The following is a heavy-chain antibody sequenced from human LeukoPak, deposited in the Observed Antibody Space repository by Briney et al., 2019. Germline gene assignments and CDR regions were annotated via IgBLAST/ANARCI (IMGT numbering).Heavy chain of an antibody. Sequence: SETLSLTRTVSGGSTSSYYWSWIRQPPGKGLEWIGYIYYSGSTNYNPSLKSRVTISVDTSKNQFSLKLSSVTAADTAVYYCARGGGGYCSSTSCYVDWFDPWGQGTLVTVSS. D-gene: IGHD2-2*01. J-gene: IGHJ5*02. CDR3: ARGGGGYCSSTSCYVDWFDP. CDR1: GGSTSSYY. V-gene: IGHV4-59*01. CDR2: IYYSGST.